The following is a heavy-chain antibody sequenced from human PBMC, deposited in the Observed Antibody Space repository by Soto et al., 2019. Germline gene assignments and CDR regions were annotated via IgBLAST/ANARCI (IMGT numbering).Heavy chain of an antibody. J-gene: IGHJ4*02. V-gene: IGHV3-53*01. CDR1: GFTVSSNY. CDR3: ASYSYGLYYFDY. CDR2: IYSGGST. D-gene: IGHD5-18*01. Sequence: HPGGSLRLSCAASGFTVSSNYMSWVCQAPGKGLEWVSVIYSGGSTYYADSVKGRFTISRDNSKNTLYLQMNSLRAEDTAVYYCASYSYGLYYFDYWGQGTLVTVSS.